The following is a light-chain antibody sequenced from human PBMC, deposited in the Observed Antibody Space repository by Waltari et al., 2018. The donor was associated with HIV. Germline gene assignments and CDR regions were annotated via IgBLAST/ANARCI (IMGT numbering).Light chain of an antibody. CDR2: HAS. Sequence: DIQMTQSPSTLSASVADRVTITCRASHTVFTWLAWYQQKPGKVPKLLIYHASTLASGVPSRFSGSGSGTEFTLTISSLQPDDCATYYCLQYQIPSKTFGQGTKVDIK. CDR3: LQYQIPSKT. V-gene: IGKV1-5*03. J-gene: IGKJ1*01. CDR1: HTVFTW.